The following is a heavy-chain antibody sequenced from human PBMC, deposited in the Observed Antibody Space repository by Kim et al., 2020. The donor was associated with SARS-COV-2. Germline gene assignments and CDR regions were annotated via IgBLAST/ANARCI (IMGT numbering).Heavy chain of an antibody. D-gene: IGHD2-15*01. Sequence: SVKGRFTISRDDSKNTLYLQINGLRAEDTALYYCAKAATSGGRVYYNMDFWGQGTTVTVSS. V-gene: IGHV3-23*01. CDR3: AKAATSGGRVYYNMDF. J-gene: IGHJ6*02.